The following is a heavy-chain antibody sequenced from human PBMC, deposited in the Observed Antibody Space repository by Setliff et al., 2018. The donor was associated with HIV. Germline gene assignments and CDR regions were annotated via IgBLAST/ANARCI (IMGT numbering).Heavy chain of an antibody. CDR1: GYTFTSYA. V-gene: IGHV1-3*01. CDR2: INAGNGNT. Sequence: ASVKVSCKASGYTFTSYAMHWVRQAPGQRLEWMGWINAGNGNTKYSQKFQGRVTITRDISASTAYMELSSLGSEDTAVYYCARDKYSSSENFDYWGQGTLVTVSS. D-gene: IGHD6-6*01. CDR3: ARDKYSSSENFDY. J-gene: IGHJ4*02.